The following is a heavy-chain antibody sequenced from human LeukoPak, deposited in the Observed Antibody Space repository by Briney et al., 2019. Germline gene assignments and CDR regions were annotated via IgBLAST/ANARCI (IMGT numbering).Heavy chain of an antibody. Sequence: SQTLSLTCTVSGGSINNGDNYWSWIRQPPGKGLEWLGFVYYRGTAYYNSSLKSRLTISIDTSQNQFSLRLTSVTAADTAVYYCARIQGNGAYGWHYFDYWGRGTLVAVSS. D-gene: IGHD3-10*01. J-gene: IGHJ4*02. CDR1: GGSINNGDNY. CDR3: ARIQGNGAYGWHYFDY. V-gene: IGHV4-30-4*08. CDR2: VYYRGTA.